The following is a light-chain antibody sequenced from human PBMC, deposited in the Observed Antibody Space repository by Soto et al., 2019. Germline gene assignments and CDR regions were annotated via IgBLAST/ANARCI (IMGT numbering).Light chain of an antibody. CDR2: EVV. CDR1: KNDIGVYDF. J-gene: IGLJ1*01. Sequence: QSVLTQPPSASGSPGQSVTISCTGTKNDIGVYDFVSWYQHHPVKAPRLIIYEVVQRPSGVPARFSGSKSGNTASLTVSGLQAADEADYFCKSYAGSNTYVFGSGTKVTVL. CDR3: KSYAGSNTYV. V-gene: IGLV2-8*01.